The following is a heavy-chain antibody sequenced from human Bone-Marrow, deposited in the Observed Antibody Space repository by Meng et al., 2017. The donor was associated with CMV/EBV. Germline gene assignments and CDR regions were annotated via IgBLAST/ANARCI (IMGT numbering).Heavy chain of an antibody. D-gene: IGHD3-3*02. CDR1: GFTFRSYG. CDR2: ILYDKSNK. Sequence: GESLKISHAASGFTFRSYGMHWVRQAPGKGLEWVAFILYDKSNKYYGDSVKGRFTIFRDNAYNTLFLQMDSLRAEDTAVYYCAKDRWPIRHWGQGTLVTVSS. J-gene: IGHJ4*02. CDR3: AKDRWPIRH. V-gene: IGHV3-30*02.